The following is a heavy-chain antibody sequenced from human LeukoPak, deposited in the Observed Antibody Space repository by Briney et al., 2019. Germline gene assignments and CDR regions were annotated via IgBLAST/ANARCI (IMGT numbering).Heavy chain of an antibody. Sequence: KASQTLSLTCTVSGGSISSGGYYWSWIRQHPGKGLEWIGYIYYSGSTYYNPSLKSRVTISVATSKNQFSLKLSSVTAADTAVYYCARGISSSWYYYYYYMDVWGKGTTVTVSS. CDR3: ARGISSSWYYYYYYMDV. D-gene: IGHD6-13*01. CDR1: GGSISSGGYY. CDR2: IYYSGST. V-gene: IGHV4-31*03. J-gene: IGHJ6*03.